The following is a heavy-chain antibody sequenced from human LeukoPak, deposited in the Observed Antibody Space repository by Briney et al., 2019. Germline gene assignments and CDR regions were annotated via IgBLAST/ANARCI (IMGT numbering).Heavy chain of an antibody. D-gene: IGHD5-18*01. Sequence: SETLSLTCSVSGGSISSYYWSCIRQPARKGLEWIGRIHTSGSTNYSPSLKSRVTMSVDTSKNQFSLKVSSVTAADTAVYYCATTERGYGAFDIWGQGTMVTVSS. J-gene: IGHJ3*02. CDR1: GGSISSYY. CDR3: ATTERGYGAFDI. V-gene: IGHV4-4*07. CDR2: IHTSGST.